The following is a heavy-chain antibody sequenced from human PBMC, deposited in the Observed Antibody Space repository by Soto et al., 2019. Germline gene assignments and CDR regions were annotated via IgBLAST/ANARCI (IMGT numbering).Heavy chain of an antibody. J-gene: IGHJ4*02. V-gene: IGHV3-23*01. CDR3: AKTSMVRGVIMAFYY. CDR2: ISGSGGST. Sequence: GGSLRLSCAASGFTFSSYAMSWVRQAPGKGLEWVSAISGSGGSTYYADSVKGRFTISRDNSKNTLYLQMNSLRAEDNAVYFCAKTSMVRGVIMAFYYWGQGTLVTGSS. CDR1: GFTFSSYA. D-gene: IGHD3-10*01.